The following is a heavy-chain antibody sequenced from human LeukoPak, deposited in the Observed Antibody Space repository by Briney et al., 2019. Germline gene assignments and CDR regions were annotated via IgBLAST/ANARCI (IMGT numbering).Heavy chain of an antibody. CDR3: ARQPIDYGPDY. J-gene: IGHJ4*02. D-gene: IGHD4/OR15-4a*01. V-gene: IGHV5-51*01. Sequence: GDSLKISCQSSGYSFTSYWIAWVRQMPGKGLEWMGIIYPDDSETRYNPSFQGQVTMSADKSISTAYLHWSALESSDTAIYYCARQPIDYGPDYWGLGTRVTVSS. CDR1: GYSFTSYW. CDR2: IYPDDSET.